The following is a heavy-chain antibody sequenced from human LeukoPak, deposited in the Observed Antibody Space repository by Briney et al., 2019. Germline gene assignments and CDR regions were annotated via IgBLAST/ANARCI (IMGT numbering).Heavy chain of an antibody. CDR3: ARGSSGWYGVDY. D-gene: IGHD6-19*01. Sequence: PGGSLRLSCAASRFTFSSYWMHWVRQAPGKGLEWVSRINTDASSTSYADSVKGRFTISRDNAKNTVYLQMNSLRAEDTAVYYCARGSSGWYGVDYWGQGTLVTVSS. J-gene: IGHJ4*02. CDR2: INTDASST. V-gene: IGHV3-74*01. CDR1: RFTFSSYW.